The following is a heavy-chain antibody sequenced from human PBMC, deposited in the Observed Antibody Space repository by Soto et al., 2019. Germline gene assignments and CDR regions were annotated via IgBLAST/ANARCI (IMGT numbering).Heavy chain of an antibody. Sequence: SQALLVTCAGSGDSVSITPGAGNLIRQSPSRGLELLGAADDKSKGYNDYAVFVKSRIIINPDIYKNQLSLKVTSVTQEDTAVYHCARDRDSGPNHFAFWGQGTVVTV. V-gene: IGHV6-1*01. D-gene: IGHD1-26*01. CDR3: ARDRDSGPNHFAF. CDR2: ADDKSKGYN. CDR1: GDSVSITPGA. J-gene: IGHJ4*02.